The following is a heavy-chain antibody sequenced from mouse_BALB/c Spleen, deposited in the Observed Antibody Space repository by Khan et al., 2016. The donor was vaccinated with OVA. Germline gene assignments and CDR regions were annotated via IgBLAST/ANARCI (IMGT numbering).Heavy chain of an antibody. CDR3: ARGTFDY. CDR2: IDPFNGGT. Sequence: VQLQQSGPELMKPGASVNISCKASDYSFTSYYIHWVKQSHGKSLEWIGYIDPFNGGTDYNQKFKGKATLTVDKSSNTAYMHLSSLTSEDSAVYCCARGTFDYWGQGTLVTVSA. V-gene: IGHV1S135*01. D-gene: IGHD3-3*01. CDR1: DYSFTSYY. J-gene: IGHJ3*01.